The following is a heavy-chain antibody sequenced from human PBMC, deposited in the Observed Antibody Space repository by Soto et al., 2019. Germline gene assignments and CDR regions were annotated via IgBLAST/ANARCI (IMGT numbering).Heavy chain of an antibody. CDR1: GFTFSSYS. D-gene: IGHD6-13*01. CDR2: ISSSSSTI. V-gene: IGHV3-48*01. J-gene: IGHJ5*02. Sequence: GGSLRLSCGASGFTFSSYSMNWVGQAPGKGLEWVSYISSSSSTIYYADSVKGRFTISRDNAKNSLYLQMNSLRAEDTAVYYCARHPERIAEIGWFDPWGQGTLVTVSS. CDR3: ARHPERIAEIGWFDP.